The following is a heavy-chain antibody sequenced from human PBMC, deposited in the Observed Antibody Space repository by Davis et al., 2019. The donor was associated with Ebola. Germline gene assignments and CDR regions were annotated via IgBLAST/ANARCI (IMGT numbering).Heavy chain of an antibody. CDR1: GYIFTSYL. J-gene: IGHJ4*02. Sequence: GESLKISCKGSGYIFTSYLISWVRQMPGKGLEWMGRIDPSDSYTKYSPSFQGHVTISADKSISTAYLQWSSLKAADTAMYYCAIHNRWTGSWGQGTPVTVSS. CDR3: AIHNRWTGS. V-gene: IGHV5-10-1*01. D-gene: IGHD3/OR15-3a*01. CDR2: IDPSDSYT.